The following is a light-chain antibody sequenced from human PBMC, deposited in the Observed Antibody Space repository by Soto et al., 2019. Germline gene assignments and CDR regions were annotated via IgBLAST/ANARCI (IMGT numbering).Light chain of an antibody. J-gene: IGKJ1*01. CDR2: GAS. CDR3: QPYNSYSRT. Sequence: DLHMTQSPSTLSASVGDRVTITCRASQDVGKWLAWYQQKPGKAPTLLIHGASSLQSGVPPRYSGSGYGTDFTLTISSLQPDDSATYYCQPYNSYSRTFGQGTKVDI. CDR1: QDVGKW. V-gene: IGKV1-5*01.